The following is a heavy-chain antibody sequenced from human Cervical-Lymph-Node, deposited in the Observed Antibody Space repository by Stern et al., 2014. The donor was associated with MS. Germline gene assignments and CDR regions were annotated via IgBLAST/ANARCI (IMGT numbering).Heavy chain of an antibody. D-gene: IGHD6-13*01. Sequence: QVQLQQWGAGLLKPSETLSLTCAVYGESFSGYYWSWIRQPPGKGLEWIGEINHSGSTNYNPSLKSGVTISVDTSKNQVSLKLTSVTAADTAVYYCARGGGSSWYLDYWGQGTLVTVSS. CDR3: ARGGGSSWYLDY. CDR1: GESFSGYY. J-gene: IGHJ4*02. CDR2: INHSGST. V-gene: IGHV4-34*01.